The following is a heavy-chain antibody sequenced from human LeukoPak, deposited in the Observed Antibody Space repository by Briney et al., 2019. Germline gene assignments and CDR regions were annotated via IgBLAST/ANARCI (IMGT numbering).Heavy chain of an antibody. Sequence: ASVKVSCKASGYTFTSYGISWVRQATGQGLEWMGWMNPNSGNTGYAQKFQGRVTMTRNTSISTAYMELSSLRSEDTAVYYCARGPHSGYDYGYYYYYMDVWGKGTTVTVSS. J-gene: IGHJ6*03. D-gene: IGHD5-12*01. V-gene: IGHV1-8*02. CDR1: GYTFTSYG. CDR3: ARGPHSGYDYGYYYYYMDV. CDR2: MNPNSGNT.